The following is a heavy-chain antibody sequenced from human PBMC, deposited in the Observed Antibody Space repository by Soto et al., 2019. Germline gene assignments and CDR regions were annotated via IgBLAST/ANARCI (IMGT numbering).Heavy chain of an antibody. CDR1: GGSISSSNW. CDR3: ARDPPSSSSPDVDAFDI. V-gene: IGHV4-4*02. CDR2: IYHSGST. Sequence: SETLSLTCAVSGGSISSSNWWSWVRQPPGQGLEWIGQIYHSGSTNYNPSLKSRVTISVDKSKNHFSLELSSVTAADTAVYYCARDPPSSSSPDVDAFDIWVQGSMVT. D-gene: IGHD6-13*01. J-gene: IGHJ3*02.